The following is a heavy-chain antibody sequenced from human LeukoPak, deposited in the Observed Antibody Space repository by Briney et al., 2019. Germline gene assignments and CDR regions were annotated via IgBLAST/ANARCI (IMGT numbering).Heavy chain of an antibody. V-gene: IGHV3-30-3*01. CDR3: ARIGYSSSSIDY. CDR2: ISYDGTNE. J-gene: IGHJ4*02. D-gene: IGHD6-13*01. CDR1: EFSFHYYA. Sequence: GGSLRLSCAASEFSFHYYAMHWVRQAPGKGLEWVAVISYDGTNEYYADSVKGRLTISRDNSKNTLYMQMNSLRPEDTAVYYCARIGYSSSSIDYWGQGTLVTVSS.